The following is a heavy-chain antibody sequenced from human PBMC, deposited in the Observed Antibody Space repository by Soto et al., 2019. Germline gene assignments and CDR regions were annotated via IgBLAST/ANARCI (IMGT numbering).Heavy chain of an antibody. V-gene: IGHV4-59*01. CDR2: IYYSGST. CDR3: ARDGREGIVVVTEGAFDI. J-gene: IGHJ3*02. CDR1: GGSISSYY. D-gene: IGHD3-22*01. Sequence: SETLSLTCTVSGGSISSYYWSWIRQPPGKGLEWIGYIYYSGSTNYNPSLKSRVTISVDTSKNQFSLKLSSVTAADTAVYYCARDGREGIVVVTEGAFDIWGQGTMVTVSS.